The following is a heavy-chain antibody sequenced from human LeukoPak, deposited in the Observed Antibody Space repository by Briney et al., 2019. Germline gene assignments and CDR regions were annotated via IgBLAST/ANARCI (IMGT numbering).Heavy chain of an antibody. CDR2: INHSGST. D-gene: IGHD2-15*01. J-gene: IGHJ3*02. CDR3: ARGYCSGGSCYDAFDI. Sequence: SETLSLTCAVYGGSFSGYYWSWIRQPPGKGLEWIGEINHSGSTNYNPSLKSRVTISVDTSKNQFSLKLSSVTAADTAVYYCARGYCSGGSCYDAFDIWGQGTMVTVSS. V-gene: IGHV4-34*01. CDR1: GGSFSGYY.